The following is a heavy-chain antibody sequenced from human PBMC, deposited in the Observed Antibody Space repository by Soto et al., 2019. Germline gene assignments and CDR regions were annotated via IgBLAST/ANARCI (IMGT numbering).Heavy chain of an antibody. J-gene: IGHJ5*02. D-gene: IGHD6-13*01. CDR2: IYYSGST. V-gene: IGHV4-59*01. Sequence: SETLSLTCTVSGGSISSYYWSWIRQPPGKGLEWIGYIYYSGSTNYNPSLKSRVTISVDTSKNQFSLKLSSVTAADTAVYYCARSPRRRSSSWSVGGWFDPWGQGTLVTVSS. CDR3: ARSPRRRSSSWSVGGWFDP. CDR1: GGSISSYY.